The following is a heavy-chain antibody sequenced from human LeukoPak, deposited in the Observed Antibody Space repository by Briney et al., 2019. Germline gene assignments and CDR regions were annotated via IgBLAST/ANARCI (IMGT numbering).Heavy chain of an antibody. D-gene: IGHD6-25*01. CDR3: ARGMVANSGGAIDY. CDR2: ITNSGTTV. CDR1: GFTFSDYY. Sequence: GGSLRLSCAASGFTFSDYYMSWIRQAPGKGLEWVSYITNSGTTVYYADSVKGRFTISRDNAKNSLYLQMNSLRAEDTAVYYCARGMVANSGGAIDYWGQGTLVTVSS. J-gene: IGHJ4*02. V-gene: IGHV3-11*04.